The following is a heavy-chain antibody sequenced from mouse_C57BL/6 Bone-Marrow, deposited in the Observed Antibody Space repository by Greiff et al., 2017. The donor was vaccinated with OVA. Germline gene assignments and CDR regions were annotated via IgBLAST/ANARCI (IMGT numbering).Heavy chain of an antibody. CDR1: GFTFSDYY. D-gene: IGHD1-1*01. CDR2: INYDGSST. CDR3: AREDYYGSVDY. J-gene: IGHJ2*01. Sequence: EVMLVESEGGLVQPGSSMKLSCTASGFTFSDYYMAWVRQVPEKGLEWVANINYDGSSTYYLDSLKSRFIISRDNAKNILYLQMSSLKSEDTATYYCAREDYYGSVDYWGQGTTLTVSS. V-gene: IGHV5-16*01.